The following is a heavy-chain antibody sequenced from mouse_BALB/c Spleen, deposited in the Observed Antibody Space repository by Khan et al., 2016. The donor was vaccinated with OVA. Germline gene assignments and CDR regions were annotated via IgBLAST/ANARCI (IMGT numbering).Heavy chain of an antibody. V-gene: IGHV5-6*02. Sequence: EVKLEESGGDLVKPGGSLKLSCAASGFTFSNYGMSWVRQTPDKRLEWVATISSGGHFTYYPDSVKGRFTISRDNAKITLYLQMNSLKSEDTAMYYCARSITTAKGDYCTMDYWGQGTSVTVSS. CDR2: ISSGGHFT. CDR3: ARSITTAKGDYCTMDY. J-gene: IGHJ4*01. CDR1: GFTFSNYG. D-gene: IGHD1-2*01.